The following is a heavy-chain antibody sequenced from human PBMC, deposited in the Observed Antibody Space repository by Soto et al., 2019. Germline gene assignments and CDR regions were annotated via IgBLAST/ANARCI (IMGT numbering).Heavy chain of an antibody. CDR3: ARGMRGGRLDP. CDR2: MNPNSGDS. J-gene: IGHJ5*02. Sequence: QVQLVQSGAEVKKPGASLKVSCKASGYIFSEADIHWVRQAPGQGLEWMGWMNPNSGDSQSSQKFLGRVIMTRDTSTGTAYMELSLLKSEDTAIYFCARGMRGGRLDPWGQGTLVTVSS. D-gene: IGHD3-16*01. CDR1: GYIFSEAD. V-gene: IGHV1-8*01.